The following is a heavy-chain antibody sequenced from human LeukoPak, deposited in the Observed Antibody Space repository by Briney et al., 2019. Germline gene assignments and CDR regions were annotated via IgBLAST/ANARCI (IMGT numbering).Heavy chain of an antibody. Sequence: GGSLRLSCAASGFTFSSYAMSWVRQAPGKGLEWVSAISGSGGSTYYADSVKGRFTISRDNSKNTLYLQMNSLRAEDTAVYYCAKVKEEKYCSNLRYYFDYWGQGTLVTVSS. J-gene: IGHJ4*02. CDR1: GFTFSSYA. CDR3: AKVKEEKYCSNLRYYFDY. CDR2: ISGSGGST. V-gene: IGHV3-23*01. D-gene: IGHD4-11*01.